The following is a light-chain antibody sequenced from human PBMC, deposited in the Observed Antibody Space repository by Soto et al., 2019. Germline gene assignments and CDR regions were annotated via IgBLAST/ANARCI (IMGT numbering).Light chain of an antibody. CDR1: TGAVTSGNY. V-gene: IGLV7-43*01. CDR3: LLYYGGAQLV. Sequence: QTVVTQEPSLTVSPGGTVTLTCASSTGAVTSGNYPSWFQQKPGQTPRTLIYTTNSRHSWTPARFSGSLLGGKAALTLSGVQPEDEAEHYCLLYYGGAQLVFGGGTKLTVL. J-gene: IGLJ3*02. CDR2: TTN.